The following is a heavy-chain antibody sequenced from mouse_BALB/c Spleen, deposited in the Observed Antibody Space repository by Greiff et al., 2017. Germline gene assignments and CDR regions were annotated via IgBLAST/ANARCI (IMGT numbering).Heavy chain of an antibody. V-gene: IGHV5-6-3*01. CDR1: GFTFSSYG. J-gene: IGHJ4*01. Sequence: EVQLVESGGGLVQPGGSLKLSCAASGFTFSSYGMSWVRQTPDKRLELVATINSNGGSTYYPDSVKGRFTISRDNAKNTLYLQMSSLKSEDTAMYYCARALYRFYAMDYWGQGTSVTVSS. CDR3: ARALYRFYAMDY. CDR2: INSNGGST.